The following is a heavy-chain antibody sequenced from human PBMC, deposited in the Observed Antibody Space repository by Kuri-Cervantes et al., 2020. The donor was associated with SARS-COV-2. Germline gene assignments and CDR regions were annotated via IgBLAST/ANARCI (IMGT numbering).Heavy chain of an antibody. CDR3: ARDLQRGTFDI. CDR1: GYTFTSYG. CDR2: ISPYNGNT. V-gene: IGHV1-18*04. D-gene: IGHD1-14*01. J-gene: IGHJ3*02. Sequence: ASVKVSCKASGYTFTSYGITWVRQAPGQGLEWMGWISPYNGNTNYAQKLQGRVTMTTDTSTSTAYMELSSLRSEDTAVYYCARDLQRGTFDIWGQGTMVTVSS.